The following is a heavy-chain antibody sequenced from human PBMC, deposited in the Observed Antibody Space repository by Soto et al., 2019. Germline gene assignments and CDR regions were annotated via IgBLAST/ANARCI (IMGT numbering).Heavy chain of an antibody. Sequence: ESGGGVVQPGRSLRLSCAASGFTFSSYGMHWVRQAPGKGLEWVAVISYDGSNKYYADSVKGRFTISRDNSKNTLYLQMNSLRAEDTAVYYCAKDGGFGELSYYYYYMDVWGKGTTVTVSS. V-gene: IGHV3-30*18. CDR1: GFTFSSYG. CDR3: AKDGGFGELSYYYYYMDV. J-gene: IGHJ6*03. CDR2: ISYDGSNK. D-gene: IGHD3-10*01.